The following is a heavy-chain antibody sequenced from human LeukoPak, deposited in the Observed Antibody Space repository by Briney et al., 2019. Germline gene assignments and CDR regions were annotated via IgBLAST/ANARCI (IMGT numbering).Heavy chain of an antibody. V-gene: IGHV1-18*01. J-gene: IGHJ4*02. D-gene: IGHD4-17*01. CDR1: GYTFTGYG. CDR3: ARDRTVTTLFDY. Sequence: EASVKVSCKASGYTFTGYGISWVRQAPGQGLEWMGWISAYNGNTNYAQKLQGRVTMTTDTSTSTAYMELRSLRSDDTAVYYCARDRTVTTLFDYWGQGTLVTVSS. CDR2: ISAYNGNT.